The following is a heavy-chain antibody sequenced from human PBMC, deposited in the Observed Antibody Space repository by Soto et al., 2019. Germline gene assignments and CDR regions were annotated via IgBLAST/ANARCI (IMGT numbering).Heavy chain of an antibody. CDR1: GGSISSYY. Sequence: SETLSLTCTVSGGSISSYYWSWIRQPPGKGLEWIGYIYYGGSTNYNPSLKSRVTISVDTSKNQFSLKLSSVTAADTAVYYCAREYYYDSSGPEPYYYYGMDVWGQGTTVTVSS. D-gene: IGHD3-22*01. CDR3: AREYYYDSSGPEPYYYYGMDV. V-gene: IGHV4-59*01. J-gene: IGHJ6*02. CDR2: IYYGGST.